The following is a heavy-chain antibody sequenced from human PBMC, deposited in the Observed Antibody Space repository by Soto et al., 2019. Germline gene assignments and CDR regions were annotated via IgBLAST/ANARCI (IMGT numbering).Heavy chain of an antibody. CDR2: MSHSGGT. V-gene: IGHV4-34*01. D-gene: IGHD1-1*01. J-gene: IGHJ3*02. Sequence: QVQLQQWGAGLLKPSETLSLTCAVYGGSVNSGNCYWSWIRQPPGKGLEWIGEMSHSGGTHFNPSLKSRVTISVDTSKNQFSRKMSSVTAADTALYYCARVERGTATTVVDAFDIWGPGTLVTVSS. CDR1: GGSVNSGNCY. CDR3: ARVERGTATTVVDAFDI.